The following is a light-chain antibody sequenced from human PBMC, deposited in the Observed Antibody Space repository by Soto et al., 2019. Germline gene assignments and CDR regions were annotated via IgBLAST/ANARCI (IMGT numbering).Light chain of an antibody. V-gene: IGKV3-20*01. J-gene: IGKJ1*01. CDR2: GAS. Sequence: VLTQSPGTLSLSPGERATLSCRASQSVNSIYLAWYQQKPGQPPRPLIYGASSRATGIPDRFSGSGSGTDFTLTISRLEPEDFAVYYCQQLSSLQWTFGQGTKGESK. CDR1: QSVNSIY. CDR3: QQLSSLQWT.